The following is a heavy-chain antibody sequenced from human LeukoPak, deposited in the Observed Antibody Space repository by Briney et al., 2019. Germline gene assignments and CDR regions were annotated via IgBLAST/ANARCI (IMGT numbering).Heavy chain of an antibody. J-gene: IGHJ5*02. CDR3: TRAFEYGWFDP. CDR2: INPKTGGT. CDR1: GYTFINYY. D-gene: IGHD4-17*01. V-gene: IGHV1-2*02. Sequence: GASVKVSCKASGYTFINYYTHWVRQAPGQGLEWMGWINPKTGGTTYAQNFQGRVTMIRDMSITTAYMDLSRLRSDDTAIYYCTRAFEYGWFDPWGQGTLVIVSS.